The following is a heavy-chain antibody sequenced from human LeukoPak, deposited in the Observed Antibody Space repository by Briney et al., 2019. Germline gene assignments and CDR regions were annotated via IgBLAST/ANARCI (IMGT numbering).Heavy chain of an antibody. CDR2: IYPDDSDA. J-gene: IGHJ3*02. D-gene: IGHD3-10*01. Sequence: GESLKISCKCSGYSFTNYWIGWVRQKPGQGMEWMGIIYPDDSDARYSPSFQGQVTISADKSIGAAYLQWSSLKASDTAMYYCARQGLLWDAFDIWGPGTMVTVSS. CDR3: ARQGLLWDAFDI. V-gene: IGHV5-51*01. CDR1: GYSFTNYW.